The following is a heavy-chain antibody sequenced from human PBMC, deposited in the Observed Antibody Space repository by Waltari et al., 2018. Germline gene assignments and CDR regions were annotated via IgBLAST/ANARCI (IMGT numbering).Heavy chain of an antibody. CDR1: GDSINSRDYY. V-gene: IGHV4-61*09. CDR3: ARGELGLRRFDY. CDR2: IYSDGIT. J-gene: IGHJ4*02. D-gene: IGHD7-27*01. Sequence: VQLQESGPGLVQPSQTLSLICSVSGDSINSRDYYWTWIRQPAGKGLEWLGYIYSDGITNYNPSLIGRLTMALDPSKTQFSLKLSFMTAADTAVYYCARGELGLRRFDYWGRGALVTVSS.